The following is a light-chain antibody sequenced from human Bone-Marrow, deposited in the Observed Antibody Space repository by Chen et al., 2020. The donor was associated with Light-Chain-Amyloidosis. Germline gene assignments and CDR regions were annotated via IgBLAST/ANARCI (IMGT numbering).Light chain of an antibody. CDR1: NIGSTR. V-gene: IGLV3-21*02. CDR3: QVWDRSSDRPV. Sequence: YVLTQPSSVSVAPGQTATLACGGNNIGSTRVHWYQQTPGQAPLLVVYDDSARPPGIPERLSGSNSGNTATLTISRVEAGDEADYYCQVWDRSSDRPVFGGGTKLTVL. J-gene: IGLJ3*02. CDR2: DDS.